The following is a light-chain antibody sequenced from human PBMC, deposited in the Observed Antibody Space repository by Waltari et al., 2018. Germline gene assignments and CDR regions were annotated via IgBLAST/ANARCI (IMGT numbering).Light chain of an antibody. J-gene: IGLJ3*02. V-gene: IGLV3-21*01. CDR1: DIGSKN. CDR3: QVWDSTSEHVV. CDR2: HDT. Sequence: SYVLTQPPSVSVAPGKTAAITCGGKDIGSKNVKWYQQKPDQAPLVVMSHDTDRPSGIPERFPGSNSGNTAILTINRVEAGDEADYYCQVWDSTSEHVVFGGGTKLIVL.